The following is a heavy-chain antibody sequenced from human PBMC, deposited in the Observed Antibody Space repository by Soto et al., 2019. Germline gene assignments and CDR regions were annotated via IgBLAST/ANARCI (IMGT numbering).Heavy chain of an antibody. J-gene: IGHJ6*02. CDR3: ARSRGRGWSGMYYYYYGMDV. V-gene: IGHV4-34*01. CDR2: INHSGST. Sequence: SETLSLTCAVYGGSFSGYYWSWIRQPPGKGLEWIGEINHSGSTNYNPSLKSRVTISVDTSKNQFSLKLSSVTAADTAASYCARSRGRGWSGMYYYYYGMDVWGQGTTVTVSS. D-gene: IGHD3-3*01. CDR1: GGSFSGYY.